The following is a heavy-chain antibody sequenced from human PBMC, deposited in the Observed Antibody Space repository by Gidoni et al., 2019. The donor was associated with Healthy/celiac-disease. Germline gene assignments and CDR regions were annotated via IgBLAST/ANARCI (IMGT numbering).Heavy chain of an antibody. CDR2: IYSGGST. V-gene: IGHV3-53*01. CDR1: GFTVSSNY. CDR3: ARGIVGSNWGWYYGMDV. Sequence: EVQLVESGGGLIQPGGSLRLSCAASGFTVSSNYMSWVRQAPGKGLEWVSVIYSGGSTYYADSVKGPFTISRDNSKNTLYLQMNSLRAEDTAVYYCARGIVGSNWGWYYGMDVWGQGTTVTVSS. J-gene: IGHJ6*02. D-gene: IGHD7-27*01.